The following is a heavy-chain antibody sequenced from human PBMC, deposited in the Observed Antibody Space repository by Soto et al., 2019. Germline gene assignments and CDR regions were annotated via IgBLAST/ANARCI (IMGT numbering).Heavy chain of an antibody. CDR2: TSYAGSDK. J-gene: IGHJ1*01. CDR1: GFTFRSYV. D-gene: IGHD3-16*01. CDR3: ARWGTTGGLDV. Sequence: QVQLVESGGGVVQPGTSLRVSCVGSGFTFRSYVIHWVRQAPGKGLEWVALTSYAGSDKYYGDSVRGRFTISRDNSRNTVDLQMDSLRLEDTALYYCARWGTTGGLDVWGQGTLVSVSS. V-gene: IGHV3-30*19.